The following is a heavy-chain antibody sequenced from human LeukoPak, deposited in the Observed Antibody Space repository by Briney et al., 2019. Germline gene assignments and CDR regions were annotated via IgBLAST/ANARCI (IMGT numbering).Heavy chain of an antibody. J-gene: IGHJ4*02. CDR2: IGGTGGNI. D-gene: IGHD2-21*01. CDR3: VRDNYSYRLDV. V-gene: IGHV3-23*01. Sequence: PGGSLRLSCAASGLSFSNYAMYWVRQALGKGLEWVSAIGGTGGNIFYTDSVKGRFTISRDNSKNTLYLHMNSLRAEDTAIYYCVRDNYSYRLDVWGQGTLVTVSS. CDR1: GLSFSNYA.